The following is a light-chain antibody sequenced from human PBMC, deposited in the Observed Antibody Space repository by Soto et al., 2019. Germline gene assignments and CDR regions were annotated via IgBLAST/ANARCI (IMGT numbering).Light chain of an antibody. CDR2: GAS. J-gene: IGKJ2*01. V-gene: IGKV3-20*01. Sequence: EIVLTQSPGTLSLSPRERATLSCRASQSVSSRNLAWYQQKPGQAPRLLIYGASSRATGIPDRFSGSGSVTDFTLTINRLEPEDFAVYYCQQYSYLPYTFGQGTKLEVK. CDR3: QQYSYLPYT. CDR1: QSVSSRN.